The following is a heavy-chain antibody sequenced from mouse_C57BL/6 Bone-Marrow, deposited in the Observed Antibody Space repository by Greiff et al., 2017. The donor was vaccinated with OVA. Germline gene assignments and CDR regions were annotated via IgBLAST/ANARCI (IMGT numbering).Heavy chain of an antibody. CDR1: GYTFTDYY. CDR3: ARKDYGSLAWFAY. V-gene: IGHV1-26*01. J-gene: IGHJ3*01. Sequence: VQLQQSGPELVKPGASVKISCKASGYTFTDYYMNWVKQSHGKSLEWIGDINPNNGGTSYNQKFKGKATLTVDKSSSTAYMELRSLTSEDSAVYYCARKDYGSLAWFAYWGQGTLVTVSA. D-gene: IGHD1-1*01. CDR2: INPNNGGT.